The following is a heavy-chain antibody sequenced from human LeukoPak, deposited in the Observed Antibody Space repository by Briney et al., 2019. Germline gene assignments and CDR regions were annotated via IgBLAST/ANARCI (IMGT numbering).Heavy chain of an antibody. V-gene: IGHV3-23*01. CDR2: ISGSGGST. Sequence: GGSLRLSCAASGFTFSSYAMSWVRQAPGKGLEWVSAISGSGGSTYYADSVKGRFTISRDNSKNTLYLQMNSLRAEDTAVYYCATTLEGYDILTGYYSVGFDYWGQGTLVTVSS. D-gene: IGHD3-9*01. CDR3: ATTLEGYDILTGYYSVGFDY. CDR1: GFTFSSYA. J-gene: IGHJ4*02.